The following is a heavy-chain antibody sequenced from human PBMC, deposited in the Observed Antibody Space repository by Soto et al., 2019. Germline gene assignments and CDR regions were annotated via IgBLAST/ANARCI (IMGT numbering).Heavy chain of an antibody. J-gene: IGHJ4*02. V-gene: IGHV1-2*02. CDR3: ALSQGYYDSSGYLSYYFDY. CDR1: LYTFAGYY. D-gene: IGHD3-22*01. Sequence: APLQVSCEASLYTFAGYYMHWVRQDPGQGLEWMGWINPNSGGTNYAQKFQGRVTMTRDTSISTAYMELNSLRAEDTAVYYCALSQGYYDSSGYLSYYFDYWGQGNLVSVS. CDR2: INPNSGGT.